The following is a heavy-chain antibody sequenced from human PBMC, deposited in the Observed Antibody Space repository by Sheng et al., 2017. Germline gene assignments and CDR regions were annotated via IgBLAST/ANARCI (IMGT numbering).Heavy chain of an antibody. CDR2: IRTKTGGT. Sequence: EMQLVESGGGLVQPGGSRRLSCAASGFTFSSYVMTWVRQAPGKGLEWVSSIRTKTGGTYYADSVKGRFIVSRDNSKNTLYLEMSSLRAEDTAVYFCAIGGRELLPGSGPAYGLDVWGQGTMVTVSS. CDR3: AIGGRELLPGSGPAYGLDV. D-gene: IGHD3-22*01. CDR1: GFTFSSYV. V-gene: IGHV3-23*04. J-gene: IGHJ6*02.